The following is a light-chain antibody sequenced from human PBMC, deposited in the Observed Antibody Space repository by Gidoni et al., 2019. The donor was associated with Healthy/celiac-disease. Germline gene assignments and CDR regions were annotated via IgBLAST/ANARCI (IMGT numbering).Light chain of an antibody. CDR3: QSADSSGTYRV. Sequence: SYELTQPPSVAVSPGQTARITCSGDALPKQYAYWYQQKPGQAPVLVIYKDSERPSGLPERFSGSSSGTTVTLTLSGVQAEDEADYYCQSADSSGTYRVFGGGTKLTVL. V-gene: IGLV3-25*03. CDR2: KDS. CDR1: ALPKQY. J-gene: IGLJ2*01.